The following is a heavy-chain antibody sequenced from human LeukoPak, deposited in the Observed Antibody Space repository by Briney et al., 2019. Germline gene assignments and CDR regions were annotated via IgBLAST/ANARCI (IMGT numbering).Heavy chain of an antibody. CDR3: AHIKGPTDYYDSSGYYPKPYYYYYYGMDV. CDR1: GGSFSGYY. D-gene: IGHD3-22*01. J-gene: IGHJ6*02. V-gene: IGHV4-34*01. CDR2: INHSGST. Sequence: SETLSLTCAVYGGSFSGYYWGWIRQPPGKGLEWIGEINHSGSTNYNPSLKSRVTISVDTSKNQFSLKLSSVTAADTAVYYCAHIKGPTDYYDSSGYYPKPYYYYYYGMDVWGQGTTVTVSS.